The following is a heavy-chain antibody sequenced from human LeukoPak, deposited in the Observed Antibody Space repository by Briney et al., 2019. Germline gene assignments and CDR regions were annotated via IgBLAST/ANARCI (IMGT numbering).Heavy chain of an antibody. V-gene: IGHV3-30-3*01. CDR1: GFTFSSYA. J-gene: IGHJ4*02. Sequence: QPGGSLRLSCAASGFTFSSYAMHWVRQAPGKGLEWVAVISYDGSNKYYADSVKGRFTISRDNSKNTLYLQMNSLRAEDTAVYYCAKDGGPYQLLPYYFDYWGQGTLVTVSS. CDR3: AKDGGPYQLLPYYFDY. CDR2: ISYDGSNK. D-gene: IGHD2-2*01.